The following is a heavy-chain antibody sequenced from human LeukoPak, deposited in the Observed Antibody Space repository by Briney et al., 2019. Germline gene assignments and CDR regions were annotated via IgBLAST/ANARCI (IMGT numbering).Heavy chain of an antibody. J-gene: IGHJ4*02. CDR3: MSYAGRSDDY. V-gene: IGHV3-21*01. CDR1: GFTFGTYS. D-gene: IGHD3-16*01. CDR2: ISSSSSYR. Sequence: TGGSLRLSCASSGFTFGTYSMNWVRQAPGKGPEWVSSISSSSSYRYYADSVKGRFTISRDNAKNSLHLQMNSLRAEDTAVYYCMSYAGRSDDYWGQGTLVTVSS.